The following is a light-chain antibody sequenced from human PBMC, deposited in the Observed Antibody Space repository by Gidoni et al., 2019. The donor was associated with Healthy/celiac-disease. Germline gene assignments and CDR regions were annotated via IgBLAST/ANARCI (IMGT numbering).Light chain of an antibody. J-gene: IGKJ3*01. CDR1: QRVLYSSNNKNY. V-gene: IGKV4-1*01. CDR3: QQYYSTPFT. Sequence: DIVMPQSPDSLAVSLGERATINCKSSQRVLYSSNNKNYLAWYQQKPGQPPKLLIYWAATRESGVPDRFSGSGSGTDVTLTSSSLQAEDVAVYYCQQYYSTPFTFGPGTKVEIK. CDR2: WAA.